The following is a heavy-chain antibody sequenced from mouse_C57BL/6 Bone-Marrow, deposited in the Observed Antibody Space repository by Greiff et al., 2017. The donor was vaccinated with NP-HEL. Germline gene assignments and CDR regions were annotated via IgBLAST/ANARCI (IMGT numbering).Heavy chain of an antibody. CDR2: FHPYNDDT. Sequence: VQRVESGAELVKPGASVKMSCKASGYTFTTYPIEWMKQNHGKSLEWIGNFHPYNDDTKYNEKFKGKATLTVEKSSSTVYLELSRLTSDDSAVYYCAVYYYGSSYEEGAMDYWGQGTSVTVSS. CDR3: AVYYYGSSYEEGAMDY. V-gene: IGHV1-47*01. J-gene: IGHJ4*01. D-gene: IGHD1-1*01. CDR1: GYTFTTYP.